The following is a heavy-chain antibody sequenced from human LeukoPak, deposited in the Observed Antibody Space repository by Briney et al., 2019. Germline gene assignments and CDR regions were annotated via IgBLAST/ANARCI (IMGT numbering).Heavy chain of an antibody. D-gene: IGHD2-2*01. V-gene: IGHV3-23*01. CDR1: GFPFSSHG. CDR2: IIGGGGST. J-gene: IGHJ4*02. Sequence: GGSLRLSCAASGFPFSSHGMSWVRQAPGKGLEWVSGIIGGGGSTYYADSVKDRFTISGDNSRNTLFLQMNSLRAEDTAVYYCAHGAMYQLDYWGQGTLVTVSS. CDR3: AHGAMYQLDY.